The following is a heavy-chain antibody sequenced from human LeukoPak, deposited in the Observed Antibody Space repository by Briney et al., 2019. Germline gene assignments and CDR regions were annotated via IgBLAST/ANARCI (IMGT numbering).Heavy chain of an antibody. J-gene: IGHJ5*02. D-gene: IGHD6-13*01. CDR3: AKSTQASSWHHLGNWFDP. V-gene: IGHV3-23*01. CDR1: GFTFSSYA. CDR2: ISGSGGST. Sequence: GGSLRLSCAASGFTFSSYAMSWVRQAPGKGLEWVSAISGSGGSTYYADSVKGRFTISRDNSKNTLYLQMNSLRAEDTAVYYCAKSTQASSWHHLGNWFDPWGQGTLVTVSS.